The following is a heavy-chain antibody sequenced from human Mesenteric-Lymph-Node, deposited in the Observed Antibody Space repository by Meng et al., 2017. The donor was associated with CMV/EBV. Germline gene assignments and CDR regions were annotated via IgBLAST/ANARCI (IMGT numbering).Heavy chain of an antibody. V-gene: IGHV5-51*01. J-gene: IGHJ4*02. CDR1: GYSFTSYW. D-gene: IGHD5-12*01. Sequence: GSGYSFTSYWIVWVRQMPGKGLEWMGIIYPADSDTRYSPSFQGQVTISADKSISTAYLQWSSLKASDTAMYYCARSYSGYDAELDSWGQGTLVTVSS. CDR2: IYPADSDT. CDR3: ARSYSGYDAELDS.